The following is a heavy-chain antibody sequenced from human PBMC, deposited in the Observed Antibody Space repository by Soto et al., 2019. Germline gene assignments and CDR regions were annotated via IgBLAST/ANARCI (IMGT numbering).Heavy chain of an antibody. D-gene: IGHD2-2*01. J-gene: IGHJ5*02. CDR1: GFTFSDDY. CDR3: ARGQVEYRYCSSTSCYAANP. V-gene: IGHV3-11*01. Sequence: QVQLVESGGGLVKPGGSLRLSCAASGFTFSDDYMSWIRQAPGKGLEWVSYISSSGSTIYYADSVKGRFTISRDNAKNSLYLQMNSLRAEDTAVYYCARGQVEYRYCSSTSCYAANPWGQGTLVTVSS. CDR2: ISSSGSTI.